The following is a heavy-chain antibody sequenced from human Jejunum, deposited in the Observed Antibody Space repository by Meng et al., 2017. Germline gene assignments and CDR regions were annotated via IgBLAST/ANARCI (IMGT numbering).Heavy chain of an antibody. CDR3: ASPYYFGSGTRQAFDY. CDR1: GALLPIYA. CDR2: IIPNYGTA. Sequence: RLVDAGAGVKNPGPSGKSPCKASGALLPIYAFSWVQQAPGQGLEWVGGIIPNYGTANYEQKFRGRVTITADKSTSTAYMELSGLRSDNTAVYYCASPYYFGSGTRQAFDYWGQGTLVTVSS. J-gene: IGHJ4*02. V-gene: IGHV1-69*06. D-gene: IGHD3-10*01.